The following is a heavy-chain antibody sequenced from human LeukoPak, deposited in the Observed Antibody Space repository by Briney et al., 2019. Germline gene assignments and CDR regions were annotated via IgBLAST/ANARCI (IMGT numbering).Heavy chain of an antibody. J-gene: IGHJ4*02. CDR3: ARDMVRGVIRKIFDY. CDR1: GFTFSSYT. V-gene: IGHV3-30-3*01. CDR2: ISYDGSNK. D-gene: IGHD3-10*01. Sequence: GGSLRLSCVASGFTFSSYTMHWVRQAPGKGLEWVAVISYDGSNKYYADSVKGRFTISRDNSKNTLYLQMNSLRAEDTAVYYCARDMVRGVIRKIFDYWGQGTLVTVSS.